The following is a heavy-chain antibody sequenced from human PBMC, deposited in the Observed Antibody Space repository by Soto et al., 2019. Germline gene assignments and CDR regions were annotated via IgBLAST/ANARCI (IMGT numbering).Heavy chain of an antibody. V-gene: IGHV4-39*01. J-gene: IGHJ4*02. Sequence: PSETLSLTCTVSGGSISSSSYYWGWIRQPPGKGLEWIGSIYYSGSTYYNPSLKSRVTISVDTSKNQFSLKLSSVTAADTAVYYCARHRPSKMATIAGYFDYWGQGTLVTVSS. CDR2: IYYSGST. CDR3: ARHRPSKMATIAGYFDY. CDR1: GGSISSSSYY. D-gene: IGHD5-12*01.